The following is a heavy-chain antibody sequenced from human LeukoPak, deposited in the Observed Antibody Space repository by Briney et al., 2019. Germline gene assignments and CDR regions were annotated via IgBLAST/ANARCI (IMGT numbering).Heavy chain of an antibody. D-gene: IGHD2-15*01. J-gene: IGHJ4*02. CDR1: GFTFSSYS. Sequence: GGSLRLSCAASGFTFSSYSMNWVRQAPGKGLEWVSSISSSSSYIYYADSVKGRFTISRDNAKNSLYLQMNSLRAEDTAVYYCARDRSGGSCYSGFDYWGQGSLVTVSS. CDR2: ISSSSSYI. CDR3: ARDRSGGSCYSGFDY. V-gene: IGHV3-21*01.